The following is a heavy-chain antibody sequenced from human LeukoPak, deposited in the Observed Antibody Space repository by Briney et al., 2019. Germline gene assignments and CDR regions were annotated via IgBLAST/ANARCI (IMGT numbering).Heavy chain of an antibody. J-gene: IGHJ5*02. CDR1: GGSISSGGYC. D-gene: IGHD6-6*01. Sequence: SETLSLTCILSGGSISSGGYCWSWIRQHPGKGMEWIGYIYFSGISYYHPSLKSRVTISVDTSKNQFSLKLSSVTAADAAVYYCARYKYSSSGGNCFDPWGQGTLVTVSS. CDR3: ARYKYSSSGGNCFDP. CDR2: IYFSGIS. V-gene: IGHV4-31*02.